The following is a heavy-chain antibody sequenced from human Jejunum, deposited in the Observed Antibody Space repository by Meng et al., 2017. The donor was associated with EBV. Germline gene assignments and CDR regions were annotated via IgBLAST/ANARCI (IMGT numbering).Heavy chain of an antibody. CDR1: GFTFSTYT. CDR3: ARDRETYSSSQADY. J-gene: IGHJ4*02. D-gene: IGHD6-6*01. V-gene: IGHV3-21*06. CDR2: ISSSSSYI. Sequence: EVQLVESGGXLVEPGGSXRTPCAASGFTFSTYTMNWVRQAPGKGLEWVSSISSSSSYIYYADSVKGRFTISRDNAKNSLFLQMNSLRAEDTAVYYCARDRETYSSSQADYWGQGTLVTVSS.